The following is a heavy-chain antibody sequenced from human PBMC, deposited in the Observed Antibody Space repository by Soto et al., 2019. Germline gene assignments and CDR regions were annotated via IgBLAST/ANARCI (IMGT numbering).Heavy chain of an antibody. D-gene: IGHD6-13*01. J-gene: IGHJ6*02. CDR2: IYYSGST. V-gene: IGHV4-59*01. Sequence: SETLSPTCTVSGGSISSYYWSWIRQPPGKGLEWIGYIYYSGSTNYNPSLKSRVTISVDTSKNQFSLKLSSVTAADTAVYYCARDMLAAAFGMDVRGQGTTVTVSS. CDR3: ARDMLAAAFGMDV. CDR1: GGSISSYY.